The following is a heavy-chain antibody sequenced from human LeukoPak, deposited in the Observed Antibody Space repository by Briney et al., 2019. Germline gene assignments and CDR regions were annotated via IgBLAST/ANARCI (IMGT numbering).Heavy chain of an antibody. Sequence: GGPLRLSCVASGFTFSNYAMTWVPQAPGKGLEWVSTVNGGGSTSYTDSVKGRFTVSRDNSKSTLYLQMNSLRAEDTALYYCAKDRGYYYSSPRFDPWGQGTLVTVSS. CDR2: VNGGGST. CDR3: AKDRGYYYSSPRFDP. V-gene: IGHV3-23*01. J-gene: IGHJ5*02. CDR1: GFTFSNYA. D-gene: IGHD3-10*01.